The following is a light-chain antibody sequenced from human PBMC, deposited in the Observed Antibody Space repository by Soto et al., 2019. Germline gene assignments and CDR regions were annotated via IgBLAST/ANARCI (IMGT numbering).Light chain of an antibody. Sequence: EIGLTQSPGTLSLSPGERATLSCRASQTISVSYFAWYQQKAGQGPRLLIHTTAVRATGVPDRFSASGSGTDFTLTINRLDPEDSAVYFCQEYSTSHWTFGQGTKVDI. J-gene: IGKJ1*01. V-gene: IGKV3-20*01. CDR1: QTISVSY. CDR2: TTA. CDR3: QEYSTSHWT.